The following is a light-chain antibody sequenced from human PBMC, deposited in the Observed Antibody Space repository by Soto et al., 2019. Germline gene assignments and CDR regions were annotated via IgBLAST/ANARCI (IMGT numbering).Light chain of an antibody. V-gene: IGLV2-11*02. CDR3: CSHAGSYTFV. Sequence: QSALTQPRSVSGSPGQSVTISCTGTSSDVAKYDYVSWYQQSPARAPKLLIYDVSKRPSGVPDRFSGSKSGNTASLTISQIQADDEADYYCCSHAGSYTFVFGTGTKVTVL. CDR1: SSDVAKYDY. CDR2: DVS. J-gene: IGLJ1*01.